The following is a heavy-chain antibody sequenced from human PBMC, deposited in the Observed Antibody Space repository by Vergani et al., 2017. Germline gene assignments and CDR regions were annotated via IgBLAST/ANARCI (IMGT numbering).Heavy chain of an antibody. V-gene: IGHV3-30-3*01. CDR1: GFTFSSYA. Sequence: QVQLVESGGGVVQPGRSLRLSCAASGFTFSSYAMHWVRQAPGKGLEWVAVISYDGSNKYYADSVKGRFTISRDNSKNTLYLQMNSLRAEDTAVYHCARDGGGAYCGGDCYYYYDYYMDVWGKGTTVTVSS. CDR3: ARDGGGAYCGGDCYYYYDYYMDV. D-gene: IGHD2-21*01. CDR2: ISYDGSNK. J-gene: IGHJ6*03.